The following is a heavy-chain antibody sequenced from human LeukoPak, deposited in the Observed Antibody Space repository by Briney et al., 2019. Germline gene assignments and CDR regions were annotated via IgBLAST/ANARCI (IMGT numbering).Heavy chain of an antibody. J-gene: IGHJ4*02. D-gene: IGHD3-22*01. Sequence: SYISSSGSIIYYPDSVKGRFIISRDNAKNSLYLQMNSLRAEDTAVYFCARVGYDSSGRFDYWGQGTLVTVSS. V-gene: IGHV3-11*04. CDR3: ARVGYDSSGRFDY. CDR2: ISSSGSII.